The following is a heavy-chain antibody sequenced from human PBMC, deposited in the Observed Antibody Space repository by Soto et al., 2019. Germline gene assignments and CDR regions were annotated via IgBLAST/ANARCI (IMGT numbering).Heavy chain of an antibody. CDR3: FKSEAAIGYFFVY. J-gene: IGHJ4*02. Sequence: GSLRPSCAASGSTFRSYAMSCVRQAPGKGLEWVSAISGSGGSTYYADSVKGRFTISRDNSKNTLYLQMNSLRAEDTAVHYCFKSEAAIGYFFVYCGQEGLVTVS. D-gene: IGHD3-22*01. CDR1: GSTFRSYA. V-gene: IGHV3-23*01. CDR2: ISGSGGST.